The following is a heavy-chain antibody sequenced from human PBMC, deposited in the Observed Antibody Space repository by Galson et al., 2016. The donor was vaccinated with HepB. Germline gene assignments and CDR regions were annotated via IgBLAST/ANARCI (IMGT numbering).Heavy chain of an antibody. CDR2: ISYSGRT. V-gene: IGHV4-39*01. CDR3: ARHWQGSNRAPRGRFDP. J-gene: IGHJ5*02. Sequence: ETLSLTCSVFGGSINRDDYYWGWIRQPPGKGLEWIGSISYSGRTYYNPSLKSRVTMSVDPSKNQFSLKVTSATAADTAVHFCARHWQGSNRAPRGRFDPWGQGTLVTVSS. D-gene: IGHD6-13*01. CDR1: GGSINRDDYY.